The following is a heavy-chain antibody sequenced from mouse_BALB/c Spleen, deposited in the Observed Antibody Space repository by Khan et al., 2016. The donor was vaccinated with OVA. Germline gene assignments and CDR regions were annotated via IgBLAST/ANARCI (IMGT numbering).Heavy chain of an antibody. D-gene: IGHD1-1*01. Sequence: VQLKQSGPELVKPGASVKISCKASGYSFTGYFMNWVMQSHGKSLEWIGRINPHIGETFYNQKFKGKATLTVDESSSTAHMELRSLASEDSVVYYCARIYGSDFDYWGQGTTLTVSS. CDR3: ARIYGSDFDY. CDR2: INPHIGET. V-gene: IGHV1-20*02. CDR1: GYSFTGYF. J-gene: IGHJ2*01.